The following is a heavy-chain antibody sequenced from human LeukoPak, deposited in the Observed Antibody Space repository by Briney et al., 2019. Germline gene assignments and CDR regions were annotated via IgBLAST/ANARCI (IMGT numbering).Heavy chain of an antibody. Sequence: SETLSLTCTVSGGSISSDSYYWAWIRQPPGKGLEWIASIYYSGSTYYNPSLKSRVTISVDTSRNQFSLKLNSVTAADTAVYYCARDPRLGVDHYGMDVWGQGTTVTVSS. V-gene: IGHV4-39*07. CDR2: IYYSGST. J-gene: IGHJ6*02. CDR1: GGSISSDSYY. CDR3: ARDPRLGVDHYGMDV. D-gene: IGHD6-25*01.